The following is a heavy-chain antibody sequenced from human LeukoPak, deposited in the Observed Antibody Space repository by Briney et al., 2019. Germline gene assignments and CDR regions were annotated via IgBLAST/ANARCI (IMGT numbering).Heavy chain of an antibody. J-gene: IGHJ4*02. D-gene: IGHD2-8*02. Sequence: GGSLRLSCAASGFTFTTYWMSWIRQAPGKGLEWVANINQDGTDKYYVDSVKGRFTFSRDNAQNSLYLQMGSLRVEDTAVYYCVTYSTGLYKGLEFWGQGTQVTVSS. CDR3: VTYSTGLYKGLEF. CDR2: INQDGTDK. CDR1: GFTFTTYW. V-gene: IGHV3-7*03.